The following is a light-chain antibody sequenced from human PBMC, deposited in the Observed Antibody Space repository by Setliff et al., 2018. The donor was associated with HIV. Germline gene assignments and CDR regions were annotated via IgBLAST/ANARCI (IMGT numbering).Light chain of an antibody. CDR3: SSYSSSRPVL. J-gene: IGLJ2*01. CDR2: EVS. Sequence: QSVLAQPASVSGSPGQSITISCTGTSSDIGGYRFVSWYQQHPGKAPKLLNYEVSNRPSGVSNRFSGSKSGNTASLTVSGLQVEDEADYYCSSYSSSRPVLFGGGTK. V-gene: IGLV2-14*01. CDR1: SSDIGGYRF.